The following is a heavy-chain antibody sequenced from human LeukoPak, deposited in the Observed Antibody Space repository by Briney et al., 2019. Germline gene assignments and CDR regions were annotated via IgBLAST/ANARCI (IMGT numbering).Heavy chain of an antibody. D-gene: IGHD1-26*01. V-gene: IGHV3-72*01. J-gene: IGHJ2*01. CDR1: GFTFSNYP. Sequence: PGGSLRLSCAASGFTFSNYPMHWVRQAPGKGLEWVGRTRNKANSYTTEYAASVKGRFTISRDDSKNSLYLQMNSLKTEDTAVYYCARLGGVGATYWYFDLWGRGTLVTVSS. CDR3: ARLGGVGATYWYFDL. CDR2: TRNKANSYTT.